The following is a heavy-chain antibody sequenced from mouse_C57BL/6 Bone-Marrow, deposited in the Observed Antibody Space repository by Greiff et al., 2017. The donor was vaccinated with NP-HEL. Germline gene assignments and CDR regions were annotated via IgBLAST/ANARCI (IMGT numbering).Heavy chain of an antibody. CDR3: ARGVYERYAMDY. V-gene: IGHV1-76*01. J-gene: IGHJ4*01. CDR2: IYPGSGNT. D-gene: IGHD2-12*01. CDR1: GYTFTDYY. Sequence: QVQLQQSGAELVRPGASVKLSCKASGYTFTDYYINWVKQRPGQGLEWIARIYPGSGNTYYNEKFKGKATLTAEKSSSTAYMQLSSLTSEDSAVYFCARGVYERYAMDYWGQGTSVTVSS.